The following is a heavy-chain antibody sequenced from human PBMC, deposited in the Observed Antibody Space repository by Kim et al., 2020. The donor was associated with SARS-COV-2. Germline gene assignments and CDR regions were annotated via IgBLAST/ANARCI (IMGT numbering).Heavy chain of an antibody. D-gene: IGHD3-10*01. J-gene: IGHJ5*01. Sequence: AGSLRLSCGASGFTFSSYWMSWVRQAPGKGLEWVANIKQDGSEKYYVDSVKGRFTISRDNAKNSLYLQMNSLRAEDTAVYYCARRITMVRGVIIRRWNN. CDR1: GFTFSSYW. CDR3: ARRITMVRGVIIRRWNN. CDR2: IKQDGSEK. V-gene: IGHV3-7*01.